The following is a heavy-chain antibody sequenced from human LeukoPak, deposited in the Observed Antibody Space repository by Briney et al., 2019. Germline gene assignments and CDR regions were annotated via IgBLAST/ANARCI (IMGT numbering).Heavy chain of an antibody. CDR2: IYSDNT. J-gene: IGHJ5*02. D-gene: IGHD3-16*01. CDR3: ARRAGGLARNNWFDP. CDR1: GFTVSSNS. V-gene: IGHV3-53*01. Sequence: GGSLRLSCTVSGFTVSSNSMSWVRQAPGKGLEWVSFIYSDNTHYSDSVKGRFTISKDNSKNTLYLQMNSLRAEDTAVYYCARRAGGLARNNWFDPWGQGTLVTVSS.